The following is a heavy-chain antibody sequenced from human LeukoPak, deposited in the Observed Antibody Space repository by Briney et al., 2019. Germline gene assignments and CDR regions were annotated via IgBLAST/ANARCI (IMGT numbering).Heavy chain of an antibody. CDR3: ARDLAAYGDLTTGY. CDR2: ISSSSSYI. J-gene: IGHJ4*02. D-gene: IGHD4-17*01. Sequence: GGSLRLFCTPSGFPFNSYSMKWVRQAPGKGLEGVSSISSSSSYIYYADSVKGRFTISRDNAKNSLYLQMNSLRAEDTAVYYCARDLAAYGDLTTGYWGEGTLVTVSS. V-gene: IGHV3-21*01. CDR1: GFPFNSYS.